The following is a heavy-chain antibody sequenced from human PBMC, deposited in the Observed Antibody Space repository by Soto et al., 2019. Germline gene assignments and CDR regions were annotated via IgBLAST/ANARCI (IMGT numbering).Heavy chain of an antibody. CDR2: ISSSGGST. CDR1: GFTFNNYA. V-gene: IGHV3-23*01. CDR3: AKRPGLAPFPY. D-gene: IGHD6-25*01. J-gene: IGHJ4*02. Sequence: EVQLLESGGDLVHPGGSLRLSCAASGFTFNNYAMSWVRQAPGKGLEWVSAISSSGGSTYYADSVKGRFTISRDNSKNTLFLQMNSLRAEDTAVYYCAKRPGLAPFPYWGQETLVTVSS.